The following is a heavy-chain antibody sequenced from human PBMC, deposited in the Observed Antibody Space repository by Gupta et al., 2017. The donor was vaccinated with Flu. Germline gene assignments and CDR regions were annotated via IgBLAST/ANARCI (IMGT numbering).Heavy chain of an antibody. CDR3: PRVGLFGVVGFDY. J-gene: IGHJ4*02. D-gene: IGHD3-3*01. CDR2: IYHSGKT. V-gene: IGHV4-30-2*01. Sequence: TWIRQPPGMCREWIGYIYHSGKTYEKPALERRVNISVDRAKNPFPLKLDSGTDADTAVYYCPRVGLFGVVGFDYWGQGILVTVSS.